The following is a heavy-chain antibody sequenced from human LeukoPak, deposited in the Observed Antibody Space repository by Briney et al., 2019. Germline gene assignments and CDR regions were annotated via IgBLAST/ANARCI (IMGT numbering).Heavy chain of an antibody. CDR2: VSASGDNT. CDR1: GFTFSTYA. V-gene: IGHV3-23*01. CDR3: AREDYGGNPIDY. D-gene: IGHD4-23*01. J-gene: IGHJ4*02. Sequence: GGSLRLSCAASGFTFSTYAMSWVRQAPGKGLEWVSGVSASGDNTKYGDSGKGRFTISRDNSKNTLYLQMNSLRAEDTAVYYCAREDYGGNPIDYWGQGTLVTVSS.